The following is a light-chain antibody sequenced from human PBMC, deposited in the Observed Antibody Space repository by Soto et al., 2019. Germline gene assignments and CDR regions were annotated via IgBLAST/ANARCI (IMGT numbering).Light chain of an antibody. CDR2: WAS. CDR3: QQYYDTPLT. J-gene: IGKJ4*01. Sequence: DIVMTQSPDSLAVALGETATITCKSSQSILYSSNNKNYLAWYQQKQGQPPKLLFYWASTRESGVPGRFNGIGSGTDGTITISSLRSEDGDVYDGQQYYDTPLTFGGGTKVDIK. V-gene: IGKV4-1*01. CDR1: QSILYSSNNKNY.